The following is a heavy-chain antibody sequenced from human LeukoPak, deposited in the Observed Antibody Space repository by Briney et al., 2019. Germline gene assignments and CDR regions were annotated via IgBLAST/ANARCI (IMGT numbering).Heavy chain of an antibody. CDR2: IIPIFGTA. V-gene: IGHV1-69*06. CDR1: GGTFSSYA. J-gene: IGHJ4*02. Sequence: SVKVACKASGGTFSSYAISWVRQAPGQGLEWMGGIIPIFGTANYAQKFQGRVTITADKSTSTAYMELSSLRSEDTAVYYCARDRVCSSTSCYSPPFDYWGQGTLVTVSS. D-gene: IGHD2-2*01. CDR3: ARDRVCSSTSCYSPPFDY.